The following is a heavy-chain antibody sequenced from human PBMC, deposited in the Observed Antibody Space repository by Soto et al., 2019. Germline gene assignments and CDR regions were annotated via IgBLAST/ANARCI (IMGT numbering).Heavy chain of an antibody. D-gene: IGHD1-26*01. CDR3: AREPRYTLTNPRLAFDS. J-gene: IGHJ4*02. V-gene: IGHV3-48*02. CDR1: GFTFTYYS. CDR2: ISDYSSNI. Sequence: GGSLRLSCIASGFTFTYYSMSWVRQSPGKGLEWIAYISDYSSNIYYADSVKGRFTVSRDNAKNSLYLQMNSLRDEDTALYYCAREPRYTLTNPRLAFDSWGQGTLVTVSS.